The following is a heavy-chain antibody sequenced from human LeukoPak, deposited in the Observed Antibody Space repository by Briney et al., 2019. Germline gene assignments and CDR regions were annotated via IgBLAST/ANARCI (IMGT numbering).Heavy chain of an antibody. CDR1: GYTLTELS. CDR3: ATVVAYYDILTGSPYPNWFDP. Sequence: ASVKVSCKVSGYTLTELSMHWVRQAPGKGLEWMGGFDPEDGETIYAQKFQGRVTMTEDTSTDTAYMELSSLRSEDTAVYYCATVVAYYDILTGSPYPNWFDPWGQGTLVTVSS. V-gene: IGHV1-24*01. CDR2: FDPEDGET. J-gene: IGHJ5*02. D-gene: IGHD3-9*01.